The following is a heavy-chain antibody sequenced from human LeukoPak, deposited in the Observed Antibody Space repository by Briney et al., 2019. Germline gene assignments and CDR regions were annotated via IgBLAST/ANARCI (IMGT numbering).Heavy chain of an antibody. V-gene: IGHV4-4*07. CDR2: IYTSGST. D-gene: IGHD6-19*01. J-gene: IGHJ4*02. Sequence: SETLSLTCAVSGGSICSYYWSWIQQPAGKGLEWIGRIYTSGSTNYNPSLKSRVTMSVDTSKNQFSLKLSSVTAADTAVYYCARQPLSGWYVGCFDYWGQGTLVTVSS. CDR3: ARQPLSGWYVGCFDY. CDR1: GGSICSYY.